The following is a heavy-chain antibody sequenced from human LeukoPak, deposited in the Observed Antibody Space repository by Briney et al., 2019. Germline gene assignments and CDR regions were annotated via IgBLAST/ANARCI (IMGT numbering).Heavy chain of an antibody. CDR3: ARGYCSSTFCDLDFDY. CDR1: GFTFRSYA. CDR2: ISYDGSNK. D-gene: IGHD2-2*01. Sequence: GGSLRLSCAASGFTFRSYAMHWVRQAPGKGLEWVAIISYDGSNKYYADSVRGRFTISRDNSKNTLYLRMNSLRLEDTAVYYCARGYCSSTFCDLDFDYWGQGTLVTVSS. V-gene: IGHV3-30*01. J-gene: IGHJ4*02.